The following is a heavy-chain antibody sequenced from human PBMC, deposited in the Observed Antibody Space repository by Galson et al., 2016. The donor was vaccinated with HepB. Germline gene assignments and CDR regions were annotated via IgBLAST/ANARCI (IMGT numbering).Heavy chain of an antibody. CDR1: GFIFDDYA. CDR2: ISWNSGNI. CDR3: ARDVSVAGRGGLDY. V-gene: IGHV3-9*01. J-gene: IGHJ4*02. Sequence: SLRLSCAASGFIFDDYAIHWVRQAPGKGLEWVSGISWNSGNIDYADSVKGRFTISRDNAKNSLYLLMNSLRAGDTALYYCARDVSVAGRGGLDYWGQGTLVTVSS. D-gene: IGHD6-19*01.